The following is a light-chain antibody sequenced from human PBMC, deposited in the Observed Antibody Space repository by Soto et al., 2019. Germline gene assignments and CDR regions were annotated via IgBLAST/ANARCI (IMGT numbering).Light chain of an antibody. CDR3: QQYGSSPPT. J-gene: IGKJ3*01. CDR1: QSVSSSY. Sequence: EIVLTQSPGTLSLSPGERATLSCRASQSVSSSYLAWYQQKPGQAPRLLIYGPSSRATGIPDRFSGSGSGTDFTLTISRLEPEDFAVYYCQQYGSSPPTFGPGTKVDIK. CDR2: GPS. V-gene: IGKV3-20*01.